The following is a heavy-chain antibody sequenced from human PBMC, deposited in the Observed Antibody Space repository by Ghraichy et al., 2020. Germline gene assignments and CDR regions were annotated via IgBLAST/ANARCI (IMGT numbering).Heavy chain of an antibody. Sequence: LSLTCAASGFTFSTYAMSWVRQAPGKGLEWVSAISGSGGSTYYADSVKGRFTISRDNSKNTLYLQMNSLRAEDTAVYYCAKDHSSGWYYYFDYWGQGTLVTVSS. CDR1: GFTFSTYA. J-gene: IGHJ4*02. CDR3: AKDHSSGWYYYFDY. CDR2: ISGSGGST. D-gene: IGHD6-19*01. V-gene: IGHV3-23*01.